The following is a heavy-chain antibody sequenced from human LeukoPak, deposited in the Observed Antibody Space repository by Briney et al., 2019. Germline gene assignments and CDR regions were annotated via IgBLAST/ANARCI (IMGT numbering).Heavy chain of an antibody. CDR1: GRSFSGFY. V-gene: IGHV4-34*01. J-gene: IGHJ4*02. CDR3: ARGGLDTKRGGYFDF. D-gene: IGHD5-18*01. Sequence: SETLSLTCAVYGRSFSGFYWSWIRQPPGKGLEWIGEISHSGTTYYNPSLESRVTVSVDTSKSQFSLRLSSVTAADTAVYYCARGGLDTKRGGYFDFWGQGILVTVSS. CDR2: ISHSGTT.